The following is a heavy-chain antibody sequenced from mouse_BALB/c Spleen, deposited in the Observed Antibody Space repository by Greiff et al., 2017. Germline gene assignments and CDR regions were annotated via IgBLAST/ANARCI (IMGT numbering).Heavy chain of an antibody. V-gene: IGHV3-6*02. Sequence: EVQLQESGPGLVKPSQSLSLTCSVTGYSITSGYYWNWIRQFPGNKLEWMGYISYDGSNNYNPSLKNRISITRDTSKNQFFLKLNSVTTEDTATYYCASGYYVGYWGQGTTLTVSS. CDR1: GYSITSGYY. D-gene: IGHD2-2*01. J-gene: IGHJ2*01. CDR3: ASGYYVGY. CDR2: ISYDGSN.